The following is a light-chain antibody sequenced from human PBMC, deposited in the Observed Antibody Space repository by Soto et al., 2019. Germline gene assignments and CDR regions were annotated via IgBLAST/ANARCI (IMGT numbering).Light chain of an antibody. CDR3: QQYDSAPWT. V-gene: IGKV1-27*01. Sequence: IQMTQSPSSLSASVGDRGIITCRASQGIGNCLAWYQQKAGRVPKLLMHSASTLLSGVPSRFSGSGSGTDFTLTISSLQPEDVATYYCQQYDSAPWTFGQGTKVEIK. CDR1: QGIGNC. CDR2: SAS. J-gene: IGKJ1*01.